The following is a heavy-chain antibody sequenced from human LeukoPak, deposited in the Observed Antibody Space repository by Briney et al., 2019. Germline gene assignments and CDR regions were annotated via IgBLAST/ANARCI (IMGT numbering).Heavy chain of an antibody. D-gene: IGHD3-22*01. Sequence: GASVKVSCKASGGTFSSYAISWVRQVPGQGLEWMGGIIPIFGTANYAQKFQGRVTITADESTSTAYMELSSLRSEDTAVYYCARANYYDSSGWEADAFDIWGQGTMVTVSS. CDR3: ARANYYDSSGWEADAFDI. CDR1: GGTFSSYA. J-gene: IGHJ3*02. V-gene: IGHV1-69*13. CDR2: IIPIFGTA.